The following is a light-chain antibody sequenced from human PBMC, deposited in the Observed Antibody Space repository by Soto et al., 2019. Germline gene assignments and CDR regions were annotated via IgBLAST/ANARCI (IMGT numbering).Light chain of an antibody. CDR2: KTS. CDR3: QQYNTYPWT. J-gene: IGKJ1*01. Sequence: DIQMTQSPSTLSASVGDRVTITCRASQSIRSWLAWYQQKPGKAPKLLIYKTSSLQSGVPSRFSGAESGTEFTLTSSSLQPEDFATYFCQQYNTYPWTFGHGPQVEVK. CDR1: QSIRSW. V-gene: IGKV1-5*03.